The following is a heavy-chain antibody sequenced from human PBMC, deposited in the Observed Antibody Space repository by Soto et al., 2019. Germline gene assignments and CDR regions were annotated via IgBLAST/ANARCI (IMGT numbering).Heavy chain of an antibody. CDR3: ARHAGCDTTCTYYCRDV. J-gene: IGHJ6*02. Sequence: GESLKISCRGSGYSFTNYWITWVRQMPGKGLEWMGRIDPSDSFATYSPSFQGHVTISADTSTTTAYLQWSSLKASDTAIYFCARHAGCDTTCTYYCRDVWGQETSVTVAS. CDR2: IDPSDSFA. V-gene: IGHV5-10-1*01. CDR1: GYSFTNYW. D-gene: IGHD1-1*01.